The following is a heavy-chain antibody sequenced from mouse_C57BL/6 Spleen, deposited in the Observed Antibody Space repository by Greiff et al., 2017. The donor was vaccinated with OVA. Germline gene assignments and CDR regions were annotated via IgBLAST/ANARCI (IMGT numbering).Heavy chain of an antibody. D-gene: IGHD1-1*01. CDR1: GFTFSDYG. V-gene: IGHV5-17*01. CDR2: ISSGSSTI. Sequence: DVKLVESGGGLVKPGGSLKLSCAASGFTFSDYGMHWVRQAPEKGLEWVAYISSGSSTIYYADTVKGRFTISRDNAKNTLFLQMTSLRSEDTAMYYCARRVYGSSYNYAMDYWGQGTSVTVSS. CDR3: ARRVYGSSYNYAMDY. J-gene: IGHJ4*01.